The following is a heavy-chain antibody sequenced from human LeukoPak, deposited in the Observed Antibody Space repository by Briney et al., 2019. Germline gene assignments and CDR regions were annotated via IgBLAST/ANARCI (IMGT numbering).Heavy chain of an antibody. V-gene: IGHV3-48*03. CDR2: ISSSGSTI. D-gene: IGHD3-10*02. Sequence: GGSLRLSCAASGFTFSSYEMNWVRQAPGKGLAWVSYISSSGSTIYYANSVKARFPLSRDNDKNSLYLQMNSLSAEDTAVYYCAELGITMIGGVWGKGTTVTISS. CDR1: GFTFSSYE. J-gene: IGHJ6*04. CDR3: AELGITMIGGV.